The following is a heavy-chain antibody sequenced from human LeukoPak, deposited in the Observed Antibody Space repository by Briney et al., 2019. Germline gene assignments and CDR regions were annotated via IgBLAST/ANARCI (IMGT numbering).Heavy chain of an antibody. D-gene: IGHD3-16*01. CDR3: ARDLKGVSYYYYFMDV. V-gene: IGHV1-18*01. Sequence: GSVNVSCKASGYTFTSYGISWVRQAPGQGLEWMGWISAYNGDTNYAQKLQDRVTMTTDTSTSTAYMELRSLRSDDTAVYYCARDLKGVSYYYYFMDVWGKGTRAIVSS. J-gene: IGHJ6*03. CDR2: ISAYNGDT. CDR1: GYTFTSYG.